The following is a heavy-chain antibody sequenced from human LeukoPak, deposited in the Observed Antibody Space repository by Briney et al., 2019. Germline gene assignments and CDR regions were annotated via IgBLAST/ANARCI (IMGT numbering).Heavy chain of an antibody. V-gene: IGHV4-59*08. Sequence: TSETLSLTCTVSGASVSSDYWSWIRQSPGKGLEWIGYIYHSGHTMSNPSLKSRVSLSLDTSNNQFSLKLSSVTAADTAVYYCARHPFQYPFDHWGQGTVVSVSS. J-gene: IGHJ5*02. CDR3: ARHPFQYPFDH. CDR1: GASVSSDY. CDR2: IYHSGHT. D-gene: IGHD2/OR15-2a*01.